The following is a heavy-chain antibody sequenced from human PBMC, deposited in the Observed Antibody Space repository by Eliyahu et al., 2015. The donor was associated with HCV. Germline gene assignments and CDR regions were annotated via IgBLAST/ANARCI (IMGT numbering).Heavy chain of an antibody. V-gene: IGHV3-33*01. CDR3: ARDGRRYSSSSLPTNYYYYYGMDV. J-gene: IGHJ6*02. CDR1: GFXFSXYG. D-gene: IGHD6-6*01. Sequence: QVQLVESGGGVVQPGRSLRLSCAASGFXFSXYGXXWVRXXPGKGLGRVAVIWYDGSNKYYADSVKGRFTISRDNSKNTLYLQMNSLRAEDTAVYYCARDGRRYSSSSLPTNYYYYYGMDVWGQGTTVTVSS. CDR2: IWYDGSNK.